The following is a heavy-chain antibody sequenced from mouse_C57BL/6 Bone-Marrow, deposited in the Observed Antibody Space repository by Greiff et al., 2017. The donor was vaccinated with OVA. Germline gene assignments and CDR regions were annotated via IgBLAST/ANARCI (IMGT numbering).Heavy chain of an antibody. J-gene: IGHJ4*01. CDR1: GFNIKDYY. CDR3: AAITTVVATDAMYY. CDR2: IDPEDGET. Sequence: VQLQQSGAELVKPGASVKLSCTASGFNIKDYYMHWVKQRTEQGLEWIGRIDPEDGETKYAPKFQGKATITAYTSSNTAYLQRSSLTSEDTAVEYCAAITTVVATDAMYYWGQGASVTVSS. D-gene: IGHD1-1*01. V-gene: IGHV14-2*01.